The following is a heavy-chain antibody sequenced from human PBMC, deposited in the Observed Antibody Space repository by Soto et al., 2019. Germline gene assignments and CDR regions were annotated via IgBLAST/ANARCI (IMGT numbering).Heavy chain of an antibody. CDR3: ARGRSTIFGVVVGMDV. D-gene: IGHD3-3*01. Sequence: ASVKVSCKASGYTFTSYDINWVRQATGQGLEWMRWMNPNSGNTGYAQKFQGRVTMTRNTSISTAYMELSSLRSEDTAVYYCARGRSTIFGVVVGMDVWGQGTTVTVSS. CDR2: MNPNSGNT. V-gene: IGHV1-8*01. J-gene: IGHJ6*02. CDR1: GYTFTSYD.